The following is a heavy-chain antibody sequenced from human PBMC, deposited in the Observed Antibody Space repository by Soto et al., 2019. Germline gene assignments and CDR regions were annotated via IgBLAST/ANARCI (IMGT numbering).Heavy chain of an antibody. V-gene: IGHV4-4*02. Sequence: QVQLQESGPGLVKPSGTLSLTCAVSGGSISSSNWWSWVRQPPGKGLGWIGGIYHSGSTNYNPSLKSRVTISVDKSKNQFSLKLSSVTAADTAVYYCARAGRGYCSGGSCYSGLHGMDVWGQGTTVTVSS. D-gene: IGHD2-15*01. CDR3: ARAGRGYCSGGSCYSGLHGMDV. CDR1: GGSISSSNW. J-gene: IGHJ6*02. CDR2: IYHSGST.